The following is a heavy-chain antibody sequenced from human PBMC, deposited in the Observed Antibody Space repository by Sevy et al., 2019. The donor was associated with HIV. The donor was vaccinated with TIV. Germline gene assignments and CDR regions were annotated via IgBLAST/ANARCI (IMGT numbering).Heavy chain of an antibody. CDR3: ARDEEYNIKWYLLY. Sequence: GGSLRLSCAASGFAFSSHAMHWVRQAPGKGLEWVAAISYEGTKTFYAASVKGRFTISRDNAKNMLSLQINSLRPEDTAVYYCARDEEYNIKWYLLYWGHGTLVTVSS. V-gene: IGHV3-30-3*01. CDR1: GFAFSSHA. D-gene: IGHD1-20*01. J-gene: IGHJ4*01. CDR2: ISYEGTKT.